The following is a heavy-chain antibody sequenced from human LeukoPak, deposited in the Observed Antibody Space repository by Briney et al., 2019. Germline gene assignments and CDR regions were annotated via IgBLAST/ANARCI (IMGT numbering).Heavy chain of an antibody. Sequence: PSETLSLTCTVSGFSISSYFWSWIRQPPGKGLEWIGYIYYSGSTNYNPSLKSRVTISVDTSKNQFSLKLNSVTAADTAVYYCARGATASYFDYSGQGTLVTVSS. CDR3: ARGATASYFDY. V-gene: IGHV4-59*01. CDR2: IYYSGST. J-gene: IGHJ4*02. CDR1: GFSISSYF. D-gene: IGHD1-26*01.